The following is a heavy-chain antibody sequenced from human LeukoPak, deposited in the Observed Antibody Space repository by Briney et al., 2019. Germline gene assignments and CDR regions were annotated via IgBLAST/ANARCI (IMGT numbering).Heavy chain of an antibody. Sequence: SETLSLTCAVYGGSFSGYYWSWIRQPPGKGLEWIGEINHSGSTNYNPSLKSRVTISVDTSKNQFSLNLRSVTAADTAVYYCAREILSGSSYPDYWGQGTLVTVSS. CDR3: AREILSGSSYPDY. V-gene: IGHV4-34*01. J-gene: IGHJ4*02. CDR2: INHSGST. CDR1: GGSFSGYY. D-gene: IGHD1-26*01.